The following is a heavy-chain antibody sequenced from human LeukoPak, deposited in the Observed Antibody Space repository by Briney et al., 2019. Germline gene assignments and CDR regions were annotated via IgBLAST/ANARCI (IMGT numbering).Heavy chain of an antibody. V-gene: IGHV3-30*02. Sequence: PGGSLRLSCAASGFTFSSYGMHWVRQAPGKGLDWVAFIHFDGSTKYSGDSVKGRFTISRDNSKNTLYLQMNSLRPEDTAVYYCAKDQCTRTSCDGYPGYWGQGSLVTVSS. J-gene: IGHJ4*02. CDR2: IHFDGSTK. CDR3: AKDQCTRTSCDGYPGY. D-gene: IGHD2-2*01. CDR1: GFTFSSYG.